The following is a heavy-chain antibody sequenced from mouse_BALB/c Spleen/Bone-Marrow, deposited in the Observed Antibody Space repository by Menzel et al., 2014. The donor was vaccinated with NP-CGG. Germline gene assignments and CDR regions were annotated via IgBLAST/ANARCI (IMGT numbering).Heavy chain of an antibody. CDR1: GFDFSRYW. D-gene: IGHD1-2*01. Sequence: EGQLVEAGGGMVQPGGSLKLSCAASGFDFSRYWVTWVRQAPGKGLEWIGEINPDSSTINYTPFLKDKFIISRDNAKNTLFLQMSKERSEDTALYYFANNYYCGYVAYWGQGTLVTVSA. J-gene: IGHJ3*01. CDR3: ANNYYCGYVAY. CDR2: INPDSSTI. V-gene: IGHV4-1*02.